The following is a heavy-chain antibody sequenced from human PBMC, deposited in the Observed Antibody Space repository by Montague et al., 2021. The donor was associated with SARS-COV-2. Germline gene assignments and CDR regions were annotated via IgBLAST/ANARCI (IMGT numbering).Heavy chain of an antibody. D-gene: IGHD5-18*01. CDR2: ISYDGSNK. CDR1: GFTFSSYA. J-gene: IGHJ4*02. CDR3: AREGYSYGGGYFDY. V-gene: IGHV3-30-3*01. Sequence: SLRLSCAASGFTFSSYAMHWVRQAPGKGLEWVAVISYDGSNKYYADSVKGRFTISRDNSKNTLYLQMNSLRAEDTAVYYCAREGYSYGGGYFDYWGQGTLVTASS.